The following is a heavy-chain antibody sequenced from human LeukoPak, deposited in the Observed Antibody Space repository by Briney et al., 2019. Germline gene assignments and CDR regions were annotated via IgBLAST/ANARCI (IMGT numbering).Heavy chain of an antibody. CDR1: GFTFSSYA. CDR2: ISYDGSNK. J-gene: IGHJ4*02. D-gene: IGHD4-17*01. CDR3: ARDFREDGDYVFDY. V-gene: IGHV3-30-3*01. Sequence: GRSLRPSCAASGFTFSSYAMHWVRQAPGKGLEWVAVISYDGSNKYYADSVKGRFTISRDNSKNTLYLQMNSLRAEDTAVYYCARDFREDGDYVFDYWGQGTLVTVSS.